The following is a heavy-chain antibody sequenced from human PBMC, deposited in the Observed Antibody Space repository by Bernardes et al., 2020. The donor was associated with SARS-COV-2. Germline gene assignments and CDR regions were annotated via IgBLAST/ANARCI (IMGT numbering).Heavy chain of an antibody. CDR1: GGSFRGYY. V-gene: IGHV4-34*01. CDR2: ISHSGST. D-gene: IGHD2-2*01. Sequence: SETLSLTCAVYGGSFRGYYWSWIRQPPGKGLEWIGEISHSGSTNYNPSLKSRVTISVDTSKNQFSLKLTSVTAADTAVYYCARPPYCSATTCQGAFHIWGQGTMVTVSS. J-gene: IGHJ3*02. CDR3: ARPPYCSATTCQGAFHI.